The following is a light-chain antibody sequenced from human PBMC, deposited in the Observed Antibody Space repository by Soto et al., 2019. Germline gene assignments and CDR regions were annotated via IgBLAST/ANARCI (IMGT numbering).Light chain of an antibody. CDR3: QQYNNWPRT. V-gene: IGKV3-15*01. CDR1: QLFSSN. J-gene: IGKJ5*01. Sequence: EIVMMPSPATLSVSPGESVTLSCRASQLFSSNLAWYQHKPGQAPRLLIYGVSTRDTGVPDRFSGSASGTEFTLTISSLQSEDFAVYYCQQYNNWPRTFGQGTRLEI. CDR2: GVS.